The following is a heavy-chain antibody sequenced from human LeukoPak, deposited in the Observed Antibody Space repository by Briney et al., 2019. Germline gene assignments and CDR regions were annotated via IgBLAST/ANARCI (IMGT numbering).Heavy chain of an antibody. CDR3: ARADYDFWSGYYDY. CDR1: GYTFTVYY. CDR2: INPNSGGT. V-gene: IGHV1-2*02. Sequence: ASVKVSCKASGYTFTVYYMHWVRKAPGQGLEWMGWINPNSGGTNYAQKFQGRVTMTRDTSISAAYMELSRLRSDDTAVYYCARADYDFWSGYYDYWGQGTLVTVSS. D-gene: IGHD3-3*01. J-gene: IGHJ4*02.